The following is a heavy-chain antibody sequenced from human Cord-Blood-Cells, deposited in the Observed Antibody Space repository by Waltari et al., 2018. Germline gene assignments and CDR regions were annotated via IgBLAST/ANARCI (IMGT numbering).Heavy chain of an antibody. CDR1: GFTFSSYS. CDR3: ARSPNWYFDY. Sequence: EVQLVESGGGLVKPGGSLRLSCAASGFTFSSYSMNWVRQAPGKGLEWVASISSSSSYIYYADSVKGRFTISRDNAKNSLYLRMNSLRAEDTAVYYCARSPNWYFDYWGQGTLVTVSS. V-gene: IGHV3-21*01. J-gene: IGHJ4*02. D-gene: IGHD7-27*01. CDR2: ISSSSSYI.